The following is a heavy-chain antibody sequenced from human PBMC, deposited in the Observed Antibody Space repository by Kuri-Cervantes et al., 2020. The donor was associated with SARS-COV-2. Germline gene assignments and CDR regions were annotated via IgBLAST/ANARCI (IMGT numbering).Heavy chain of an antibody. CDR1: GGTFSSYT. V-gene: IGHV1-69*02. J-gene: IGHJ4*02. Sequence: SVKVSCKASGGTFSSYTISWVRQAPGQGLEWMGRIIPILGIANYAQKFQGRVTITADKSTSTAYMELRSLRSDDTAVYYCARGPRIAARFSPSSDYWGQGTLVTVSS. CDR2: IIPILGIA. CDR3: ARGPRIAARFSPSSDY. D-gene: IGHD6-6*01.